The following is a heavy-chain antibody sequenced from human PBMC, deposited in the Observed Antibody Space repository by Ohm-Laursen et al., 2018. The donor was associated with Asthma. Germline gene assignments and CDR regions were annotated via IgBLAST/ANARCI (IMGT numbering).Heavy chain of an antibody. CDR1: GYTFSRYS. J-gene: IGHJ3*02. CDR2: ISTASSFI. D-gene: IGHD6-19*01. CDR3: ARRTRARAVANDAFDI. V-gene: IGHV3-21*01. Sequence: GSLRLSCSASGYTFSRYSIHWVRQIPGKGLEWVASISTASSFIYYADSVRGRFTTSRDNAKNSVYLQMNSLRAEDTAVYYCARRTRARAVANDAFDIWGQGTLVPVSS.